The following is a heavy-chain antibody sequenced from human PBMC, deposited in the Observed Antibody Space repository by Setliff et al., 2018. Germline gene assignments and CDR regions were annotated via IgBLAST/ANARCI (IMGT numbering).Heavy chain of an antibody. J-gene: IGHJ1*01. CDR1: GYTFTAYY. V-gene: IGHV1-2*02. Sequence: ASVKVSCKASGYTFTAYYMHWVRQAPGQGPEWMGWINPNSGGTNYAQKFQGRVAMTRDTSISTVYMELSRLRSDDTAVYYCARDERAIEARQEYFQYWGQGTLVTVSS. D-gene: IGHD6-6*01. CDR2: INPNSGGT. CDR3: ARDERAIEARQEYFQY.